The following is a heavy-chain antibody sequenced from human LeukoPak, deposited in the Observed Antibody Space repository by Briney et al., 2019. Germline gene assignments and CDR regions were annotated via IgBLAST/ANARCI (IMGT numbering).Heavy chain of an antibody. V-gene: IGHV4-59*08. D-gene: IGHD1-26*01. Sequence: PSETLSLTCAVSGGSISAYSWSGIRQPPGKGLEWIGHIYYSGSTTYNPSLRSRVTISVDTSKNQFSLKLSSVTAADTAVYYCARHETGRSYPPDCWGQGALVTVSS. J-gene: IGHJ4*02. CDR1: GGSISAYS. CDR2: IYYSGST. CDR3: ARHETGRSYPPDC.